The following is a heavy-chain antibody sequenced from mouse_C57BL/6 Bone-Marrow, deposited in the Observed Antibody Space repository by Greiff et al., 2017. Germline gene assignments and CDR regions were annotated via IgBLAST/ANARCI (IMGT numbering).Heavy chain of an antibody. J-gene: IGHJ2*01. Sequence: EVHLVESGGDLVKPGGSLKLSCAASGFTFSSYGMSWVRQTPDKRLEWVATISSGGSYTYYPDSVKGRFTISRDNAKNTLYLQMSSLKSEDTAMYYCARHLLHCLDYWGPGTTLTVPS. CDR1: GFTFSSYG. CDR2: ISSGGSYT. V-gene: IGHV5-6*01. CDR3: ARHLLHCLDY. D-gene: IGHD1-1*01.